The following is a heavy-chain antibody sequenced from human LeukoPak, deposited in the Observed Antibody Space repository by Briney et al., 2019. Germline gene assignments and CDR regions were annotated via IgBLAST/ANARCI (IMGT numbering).Heavy chain of an antibody. Sequence: GESLKISGQGSGYSFSTYWIGWVRQMPGKGLEWMGFIYPGDSDTRYSPAFQGQVTISADKYISSAYLQWSSLKPSDTAVYYCAKVVELATLTGDSYTYSYHMDVWGKGTAVTVSS. CDR1: GYSFSTYW. D-gene: IGHD5-24*01. CDR3: AKVVELATLTGDSYTYSYHMDV. J-gene: IGHJ6*03. CDR2: IYPGDSDT. V-gene: IGHV5-51*01.